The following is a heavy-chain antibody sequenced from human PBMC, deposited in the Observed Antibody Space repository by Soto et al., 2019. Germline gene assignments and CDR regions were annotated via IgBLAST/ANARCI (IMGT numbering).Heavy chain of an antibody. J-gene: IGHJ3*02. CDR3: ARERGVLSEAFDI. CDR1: GDSVSSNSAA. V-gene: IGHV6-1*01. CDR2: TYYRSKWYN. D-gene: IGHD3-10*01. Sequence: PSQTLSLTCAISGDSVSSNSAAWNWLRQSPSRGLEWLGRTYYRSKWYNDYVVSVKSRITINPDTSKNQFSLQLNSVTPEDTAVNYCARERGVLSEAFDIWGQGTVVAVSS.